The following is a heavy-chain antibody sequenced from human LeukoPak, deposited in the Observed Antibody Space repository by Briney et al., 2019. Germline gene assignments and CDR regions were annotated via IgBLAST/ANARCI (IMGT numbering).Heavy chain of an antibody. CDR1: GFTFSSYA. V-gene: IGHV3-23*01. CDR2: ISGSGGST. Sequence: GGSLRLSCAASGFTFSSYAMSWVRQAPGKGLGRVSAISGSGGSTYYADSVKGRFTISRDNSKNTLYLQMNSLRAEDTAVYYCAKGLRIAARYDAFDIWGQGTMVTVSS. J-gene: IGHJ3*02. CDR3: AKGLRIAARYDAFDI. D-gene: IGHD6-6*01.